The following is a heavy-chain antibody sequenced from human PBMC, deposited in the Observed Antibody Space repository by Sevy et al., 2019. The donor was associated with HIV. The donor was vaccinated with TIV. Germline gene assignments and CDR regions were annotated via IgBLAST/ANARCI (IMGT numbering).Heavy chain of an antibody. J-gene: IGHJ4*02. Sequence: GGSLRLSCAASGFTFSSYAMSWVRQTPGKGLEWVSAISGSGGSTYYADSVKGRFTISRDNSKNTLYLQMNSLRAEDTAVYYCAKGDYGSGSSHFDYWGQGTLVTVSS. V-gene: IGHV3-23*01. CDR2: ISGSGGST. D-gene: IGHD3-10*01. CDR3: AKGDYGSGSSHFDY. CDR1: GFTFSSYA.